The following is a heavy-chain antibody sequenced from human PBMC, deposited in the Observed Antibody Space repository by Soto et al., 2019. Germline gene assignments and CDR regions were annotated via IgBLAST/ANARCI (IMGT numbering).Heavy chain of an antibody. CDR3: ARGDAVATINYYYYYMDV. CDR2: ISHSGGT. D-gene: IGHD5-12*01. Sequence: PSETLSLTCAVYGGSFSDYYWSWIRQPPGKGLERIGEISHSGGTNYNPSLKSRVTISVDRSKNQFSLQLSSVTAADTAVYYCARGDAVATINYYYYYMDVWGKGTPVTVSS. CDR1: GGSFSDYY. J-gene: IGHJ6*03. V-gene: IGHV4-34*01.